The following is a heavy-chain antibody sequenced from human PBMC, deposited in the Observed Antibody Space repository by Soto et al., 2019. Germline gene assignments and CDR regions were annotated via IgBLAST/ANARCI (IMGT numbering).Heavy chain of an antibody. CDR2: ILFDGSKN. D-gene: IGHD5-12*01. CDR3: ARLPGPLVAVLYLYPVDRRDPVSDADV. J-gene: IGHJ6*02. Sequence: QVQMVESGGGGVQPGRSLSLSCAASGFPFSSYTIHWGRQAPGKGLGWVAVILFDGSKNYYADSVKGRFFSAKGNSKNNSSLQMNILGGEDSAVYDCARLPGPLVAVLYLYPVDRRDPVSDADVWGQGTAVTVSS. CDR1: GFPFSSYT. V-gene: IGHV3-30-3*01.